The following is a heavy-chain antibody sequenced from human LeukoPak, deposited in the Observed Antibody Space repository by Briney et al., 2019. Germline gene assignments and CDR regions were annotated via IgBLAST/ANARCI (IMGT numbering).Heavy chain of an antibody. D-gene: IGHD3-9*01. V-gene: IGHV4-34*01. CDR1: GGSFSGYY. CDR3: ARKFGTYYDILTGYNWFDP. CDR2: INHSGST. J-gene: IGHJ5*02. Sequence: PSETLSLTCAVYGGSFSGYYWSWIRQPPGKGLEWIGEINHSGSTNYNPSLKSRVTLSVDTSKNQFSLKLSSVTAADTAVYYCARKFGTYYDILTGYNWFDPWGQGTLVTVSS.